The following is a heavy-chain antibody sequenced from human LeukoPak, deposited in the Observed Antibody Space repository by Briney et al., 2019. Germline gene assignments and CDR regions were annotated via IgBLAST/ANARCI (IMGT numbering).Heavy chain of an antibody. Sequence: PGESLKISCKGSGYSFTSYWIGWVRQMPGKGLEWMGIIYPGDSDTRYSPSSQDQVTISADNSINTPYLQWSSLKASDTAMYYCARHGIFCSSTSCYRAGFDPWGQGTLVTVSS. J-gene: IGHJ5*02. CDR3: ARHGIFCSSTSCYRAGFDP. CDR1: GYSFTSYW. D-gene: IGHD2-2*02. V-gene: IGHV5-51*01. CDR2: IYPGDSDT.